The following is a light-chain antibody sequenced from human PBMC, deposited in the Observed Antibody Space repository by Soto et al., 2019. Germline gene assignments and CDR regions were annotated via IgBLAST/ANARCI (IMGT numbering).Light chain of an antibody. CDR1: SSDVGGYNY. Sequence: QSALTQPRSVSGSPGQSVTISCTGTSSDVGGYNYVSWYQQHPGKAPKLMIYVVSKRPSGVPDRFSGSKSGNTASLTISGLQAEDEADYYCCSYAGRYTYVFGSGTKVTVL. CDR3: CSYAGRYTYV. J-gene: IGLJ1*01. CDR2: VVS. V-gene: IGLV2-11*01.